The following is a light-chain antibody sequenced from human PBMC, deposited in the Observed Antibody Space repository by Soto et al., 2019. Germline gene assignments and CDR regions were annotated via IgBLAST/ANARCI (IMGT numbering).Light chain of an antibody. J-gene: IGLJ1*01. V-gene: IGLV2-14*01. CDR1: SSDFGGYNY. CDR2: EVS. CDR3: SSYTSSSTLCV. Sequence: CALTQPASVSGSPGQSITISCTGTSSDFGGYNYVSWYQQHPGKAPKLMLYEVSNRPSGISNRFSGSKSGNTASLTISGLQAEDEADYYCSSYTSSSTLCVFGTGTKVPVL.